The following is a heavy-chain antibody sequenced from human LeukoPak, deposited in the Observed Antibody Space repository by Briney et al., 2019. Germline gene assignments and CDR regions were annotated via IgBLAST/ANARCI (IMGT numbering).Heavy chain of an antibody. Sequence: ASVKVSCKVSGYTLTELSMHWVRQAPGQGLEWMGWINPNSGVTDYAQNFQGRVTMTRDTPISTAYVELSRLRSDDTAVYYCARGTGEGYTYGRYYFDYWGQGTPVTVSS. CDR3: ARGTGEGYTYGRYYFDY. V-gene: IGHV1-2*02. J-gene: IGHJ4*02. CDR1: GYTLTELS. D-gene: IGHD5-18*01. CDR2: INPNSGVT.